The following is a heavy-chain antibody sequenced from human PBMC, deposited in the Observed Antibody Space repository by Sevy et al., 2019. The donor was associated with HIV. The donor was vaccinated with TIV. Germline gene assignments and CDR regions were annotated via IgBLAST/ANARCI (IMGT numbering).Heavy chain of an antibody. J-gene: IGHJ6*02. V-gene: IGHV3-21*01. D-gene: IGHD2-15*01. Sequence: GSLRLSCAASGFTVSNYNMNWVRQAPGKGLEWVSSISSSSRYIYYADSMKGRFTVSRDNAKNSLYLQMNSLRAEDTAVYYCARVVAYCSGGSCFPGYYYGMDVWGQGTTVTVSS. CDR2: ISSSSRYI. CDR3: ARVVAYCSGGSCFPGYYYGMDV. CDR1: GFTVSNYN.